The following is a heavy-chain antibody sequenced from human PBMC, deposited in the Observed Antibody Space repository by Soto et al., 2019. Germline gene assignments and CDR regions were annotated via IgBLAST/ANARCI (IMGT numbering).Heavy chain of an antibody. CDR3: ARVHSSTSSWDYLDY. CDR2: TRDKANSYTT. Sequence: EVQLVEFGGGLVQPGGSLRLSCAASGFTFSDHYMDWVRQAPGKGLEWIGRTRDKANSYTTEYAASVKGRFAISRDDSKNSLYLQMNSLTTEDTAVYYCARVHSSTSSWDYLDYWGQGIQVTVSS. J-gene: IGHJ4*02. CDR1: GFTFSDHY. D-gene: IGHD1-1*01. V-gene: IGHV3-72*01.